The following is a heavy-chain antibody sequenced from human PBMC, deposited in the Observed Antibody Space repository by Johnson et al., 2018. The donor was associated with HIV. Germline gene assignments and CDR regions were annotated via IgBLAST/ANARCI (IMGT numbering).Heavy chain of an antibody. CDR3: AKDRNALYWWSDAFDM. D-gene: IGHD2-8*02. Sequence: VKLVESGGGLVKPGGSLRLSCAASGFTFSSYAMRWVRQAPGKELEWVSAISGGGGSTYYADSVKGRFTISRDNSKNTLYLQMNSLRAEDTAVYYCAKDRNALYWWSDAFDMWGQGTMVTVSS. V-gene: IGHV3-23*04. CDR1: GFTFSSYA. CDR2: ISGGGGST. J-gene: IGHJ3*02.